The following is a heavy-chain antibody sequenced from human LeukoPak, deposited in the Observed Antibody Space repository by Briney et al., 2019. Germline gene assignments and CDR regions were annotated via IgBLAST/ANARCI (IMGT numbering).Heavy chain of an antibody. V-gene: IGHV3-33*06. CDR2: IWYDGSNK. Sequence: GGSLRLCCAASGFTFNKYGMHWVRQAPGKGLEWVAVIWYDGSNKKYVESVKGRFTISRDNSKNTVHLQMSSLRGEDTAVYYCAKDAQGIVGAPVNWFDPWGQGTLVTVSS. CDR1: GFTFNKYG. CDR3: AKDAQGIVGAPVNWFDP. J-gene: IGHJ5*02. D-gene: IGHD1-26*01.